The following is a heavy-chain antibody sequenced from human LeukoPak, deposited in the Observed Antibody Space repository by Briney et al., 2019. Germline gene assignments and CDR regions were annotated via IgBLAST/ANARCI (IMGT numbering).Heavy chain of an antibody. CDR3: ARRPDTSVFDY. Sequence: SETLSLTCSVSGGSISSGRYYWSWVRQHPGKGLEWIGYIYYTGTPYYNPSLKSRVPISRHTSKNQFSLRLSSVTAADTAVYYCARRPDTSVFDYGGQGTLVTVSS. CDR1: GGSISSGRYY. J-gene: IGHJ4*02. D-gene: IGHD2-2*02. CDR2: IYYTGTP. V-gene: IGHV4-31*03.